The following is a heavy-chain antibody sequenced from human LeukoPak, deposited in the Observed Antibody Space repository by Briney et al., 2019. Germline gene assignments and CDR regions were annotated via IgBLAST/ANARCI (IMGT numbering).Heavy chain of an antibody. CDR3: ARRAYYDSSGYYPTSGYFDL. J-gene: IGHJ2*01. V-gene: IGHV4-4*08. Sequence: SETLSLTCTVSGDSIFSYYWNWIRQPPGKGLEWIGYIYSNGITNYSPSLRSRGTISIATSKNQFSLRLRSVTAADTAIYYCARRAYYDSSGYYPTSGYFDLWGRGTLVTVSS. CDR2: IYSNGIT. D-gene: IGHD3-22*01. CDR1: GDSIFSYY.